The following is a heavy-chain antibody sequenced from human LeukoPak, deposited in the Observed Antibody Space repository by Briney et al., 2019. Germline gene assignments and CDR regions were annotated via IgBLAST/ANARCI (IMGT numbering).Heavy chain of an antibody. CDR1: GYSFTSYW. Sequence: GESLKISCKGSGYSFTSYWIAWVRQMPGKGLEWMGIIYPGDSDTRYSPSLQGQVTISADKSISTAYLQWSSLKASDTAMYYCAIHYGSGSYYNGVDYWGQGTLVTVSS. D-gene: IGHD3-10*01. CDR2: IYPGDSDT. V-gene: IGHV5-51*01. CDR3: AIHYGSGSYYNGVDY. J-gene: IGHJ4*02.